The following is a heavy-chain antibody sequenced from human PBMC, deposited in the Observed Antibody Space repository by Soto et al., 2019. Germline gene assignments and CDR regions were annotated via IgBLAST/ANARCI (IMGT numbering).Heavy chain of an antibody. D-gene: IGHD2-15*01. CDR3: AKELRGGACSGGSCYRAKIGSYYYSGMDV. J-gene: IGHJ6*02. CDR1: GFTFSSYS. V-gene: IGHV3-21*04. CDR2: INSRSTYI. Sequence: PGGSLRLSCAASGFTFSSYSMNWVRQAPGKGLEWVSSINSRSTYIYYADSVKGRFTISRDNAKSSLYLQMNSLRAEDTAVYYCAKELRGGACSGGSCYRAKIGSYYYSGMDVWGQGTTVTVSS.